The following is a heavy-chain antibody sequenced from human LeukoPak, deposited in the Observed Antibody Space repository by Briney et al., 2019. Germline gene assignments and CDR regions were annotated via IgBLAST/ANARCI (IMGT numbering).Heavy chain of an antibody. CDR3: ARRGWGSVIYFDY. V-gene: IGHV4-59*11. CDR2: IYYSGST. CDR1: GGTISSHY. D-gene: IGHD7-27*01. Sequence: SETLSLTCTVSGGTISSHYWSWIRQPPGKGLEWIGYIYYSGSTNYNPSLKSRVTISVDTSKNQFSLELSSVTAADTAVYYCARRGWGSVIYFDYWGQGTLVTVSS. J-gene: IGHJ4*02.